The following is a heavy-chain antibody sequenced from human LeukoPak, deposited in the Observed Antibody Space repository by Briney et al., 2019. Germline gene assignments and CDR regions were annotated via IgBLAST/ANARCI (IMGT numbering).Heavy chain of an antibody. CDR2: ISAYNGHT. J-gene: IGHJ4*02. Sequence: ASVKVSCKASGYTFTSYGINWVRLAPGQGLEWMGWISAYNGHTNYAQKLQGRVTMTTDTSTSTSHMELRSLRSDDTAVYFRARDSSGFPRDASDYWGQGTLVTVSS. CDR1: GYTFTSYG. V-gene: IGHV1-18*01. D-gene: IGHD3-22*01. CDR3: ARDSSGFPRDASDY.